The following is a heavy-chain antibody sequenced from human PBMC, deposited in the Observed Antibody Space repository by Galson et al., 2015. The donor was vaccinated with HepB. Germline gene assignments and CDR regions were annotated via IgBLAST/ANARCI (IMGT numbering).Heavy chain of an antibody. CDR2: ISGHDDK. V-gene: IGHV2-5*01. J-gene: IGHJ3*02. CDR3: IHSSDLHHAFDI. D-gene: IGHD2-21*02. Sequence: PALVKPTQTLTLTCTFSGFSLSTTGVDVGWIRQPPGKTLEWLALISGHDDKRYTPSLKSRLTISKDTSKQQVLLTMTNVDPVDTVTYYCIHSSDLHHAFDIWGQGTSVIVSS. CDR1: GFSLSTTGVD.